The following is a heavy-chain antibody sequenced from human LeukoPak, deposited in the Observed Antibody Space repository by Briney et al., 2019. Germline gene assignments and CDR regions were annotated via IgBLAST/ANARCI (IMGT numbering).Heavy chain of an antibody. CDR2: ISSSSSYI. CDR3: AGYDFPVEFDY. D-gene: IGHD3-3*01. J-gene: IGHJ4*02. CDR1: RFTFSAYW. V-gene: IGHV3-21*01. Sequence: GGSLRLSCAASRFTFSAYWMTWVRQAPGKGLEWVSSISSSSSYIYYADSVKGRFTISRDNAKNSLYLQMNSLRAEDTAVYYCAGYDFPVEFDYWGQGTLVTVSS.